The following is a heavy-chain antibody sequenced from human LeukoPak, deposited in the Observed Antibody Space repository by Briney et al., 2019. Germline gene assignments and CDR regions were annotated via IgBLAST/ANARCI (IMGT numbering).Heavy chain of an antibody. CDR2: ILGSDGST. D-gene: IGHD4-17*01. V-gene: IGHV3-23*01. CDR3: AKDVYGDYGGLDY. CDR1: GFPFSTYA. J-gene: IGHJ4*02. Sequence: GGSLRLSCAASGFPFSTYAMSWVRQAPGKGLEWVSSILGSDGSTYYADSVKGRFATSRDKSKNTLYLQMNSLRAEDTAVYYCAKDVYGDYGGLDYWGQGTLVTVSS.